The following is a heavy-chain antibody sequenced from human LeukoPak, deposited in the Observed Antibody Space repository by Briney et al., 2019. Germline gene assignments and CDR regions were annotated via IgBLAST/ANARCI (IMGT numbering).Heavy chain of an antibody. D-gene: IGHD4-17*01. CDR1: GGSISSYY. J-gene: IGHJ4*02. CDR3: AREDYGDYGPFDY. CDR2: IYYSGST. Sequence: SETLSLTCTVSGGSISSYYWSWIRQPPGKGLEWIGYIYYSGSTNYNPSLKSRVTISVDTSKNQFSLKLSSVTAADTAVYYCAREDYGDYGPFDYWGQGTLVTVSS. V-gene: IGHV4-59*12.